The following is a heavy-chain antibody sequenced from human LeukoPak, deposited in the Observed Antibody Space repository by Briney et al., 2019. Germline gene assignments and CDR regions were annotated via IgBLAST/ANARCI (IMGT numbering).Heavy chain of an antibody. CDR2: INPNSGGT. V-gene: IGHV1-2*02. J-gene: IGHJ4*02. Sequence: ASVKVSCKASGYTFTGYYMHWVRQAPGQGLEWMGWINPNSGGTNYAQKFQGRVTMTRDTSINTAYMELSRLRSDDTAVYYCARDSRFAYYYDSSGYYDYWGQGTLVTVSS. D-gene: IGHD3-22*01. CDR1: GYTFTGYY. CDR3: ARDSRFAYYYDSSGYYDY.